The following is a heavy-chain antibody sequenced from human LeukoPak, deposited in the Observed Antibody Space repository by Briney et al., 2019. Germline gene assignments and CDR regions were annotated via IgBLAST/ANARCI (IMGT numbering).Heavy chain of an antibody. CDR3: ARGSNYVGSGFDY. Sequence: GASVKVSCKASGYTFTNFGVSWVRQAPGQGLEWMGWISAYNGYTYYAQKLQGRVTMTTDTSTSTAYMELRSLRSDDTAVYYCARGSNYVGSGFDYWGQGTLVTVSS. V-gene: IGHV1-18*01. CDR2: ISAYNGYT. D-gene: IGHD4-11*01. J-gene: IGHJ4*02. CDR1: GYTFTNFG.